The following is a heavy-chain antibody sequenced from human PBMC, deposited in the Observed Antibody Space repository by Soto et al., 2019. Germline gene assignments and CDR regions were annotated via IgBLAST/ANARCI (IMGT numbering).Heavy chain of an antibody. Sequence: PGGSLRLACVDSGFSLANYPMNWVRQTPGQGLEWISYSSPRGDTIYYADSVAVRVTISRDNARNSLSLHMSSLRDEDSALYYCAKGPHTNVGWPYYFESWGQGVPVTVSS. CDR1: GFSLANYP. J-gene: IGHJ4*02. CDR2: SSPRGDTI. D-gene: IGHD6-19*01. CDR3: AKGPHTNVGWPYYFES. V-gene: IGHV3-48*02.